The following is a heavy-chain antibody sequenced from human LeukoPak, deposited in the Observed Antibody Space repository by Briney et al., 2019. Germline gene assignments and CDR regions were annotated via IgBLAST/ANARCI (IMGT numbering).Heavy chain of an antibody. V-gene: IGHV4-59*01. J-gene: IGHJ4*02. CDR1: GGSISYYY. CDR2: IYYSGTT. D-gene: IGHD1-26*01. CDR3: ATSIVGATKFLDY. Sequence: PSETLSLTCSVSGGSISYYYWSWIRQPPGKGLEWIGYIYYSGTTNYNPSLKSRVTISIDTSKNQFSLKLSSATAADTAEYYCATSIVGATKFLDYWGQGTLVTVSS.